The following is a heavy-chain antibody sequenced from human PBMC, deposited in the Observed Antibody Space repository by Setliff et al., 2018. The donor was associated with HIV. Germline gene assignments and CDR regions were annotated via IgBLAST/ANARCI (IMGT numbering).Heavy chain of an antibody. J-gene: IGHJ4*02. V-gene: IGHV5-51*01. CDR3: ARADCGGDCYLPYYFDH. D-gene: IGHD2-21*02. Sequence: PGESLKISCKGSGYSFTKYWIAWVRQTPGKGLEWMGIISPSDSDTRHSPSFQGQVTMSADKSVSTAYLQWSSLRAADTAVYYCARADCGGDCYLPYYFDHWGQGTLVTGS. CDR1: GYSFTKYW. CDR2: ISPSDSDT.